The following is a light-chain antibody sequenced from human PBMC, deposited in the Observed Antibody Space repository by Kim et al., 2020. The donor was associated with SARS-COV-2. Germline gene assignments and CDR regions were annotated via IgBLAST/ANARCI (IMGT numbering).Light chain of an antibody. V-gene: IGLV10-54*04. CDR3: SAWDSSLSAWV. CDR1: SNNVGNQG. J-gene: IGLJ3*02. CDR2: RNN. Sequence: RQTATPASTGNSNNVGNQGAAWLQQHQGHPPELLSYRNNTRPSGISERFSASRSGNTASLTITALQPEDEADYYCSAWDSSLSAWVFGGGTQLTVL.